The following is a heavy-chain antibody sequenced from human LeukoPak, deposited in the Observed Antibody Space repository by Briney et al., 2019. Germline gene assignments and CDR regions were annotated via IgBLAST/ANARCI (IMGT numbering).Heavy chain of an antibody. CDR3: ARDARKYYYDSSGYFHDY. V-gene: IGHV3-21*01. CDR2: ISSSSSYI. J-gene: IGHJ4*02. CDR1: GFTLSSYT. Sequence: GGSLRLSCAASGFTLSSYTMNWVRQAPGKGLEWVSSISSSSSYIYYADSVKGRFTISRDNAKNSLYLQMSSLRAEDTAVYYCARDARKYYYDSSGYFHDYWGQGTLVTVSS. D-gene: IGHD3-22*01.